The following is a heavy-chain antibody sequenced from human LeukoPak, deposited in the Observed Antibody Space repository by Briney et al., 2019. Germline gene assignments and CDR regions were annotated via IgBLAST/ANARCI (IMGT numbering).Heavy chain of an antibody. J-gene: IGHJ4*02. CDR1: GGSISSSSYY. CDR2: IYYSGST. V-gene: IGHV4-39*07. D-gene: IGHD4-11*01. CDR3: ARVQGSDYFDY. Sequence: PSETLSLTCTVSGGSISSSSYYWGWIRQPPGKGLEWIGSIYYSGSTYYNPSLKSRVTISVDTSKNQFSLKLSSVTAADTAVYYCARVQGSDYFDYWGQGTLVTVSS.